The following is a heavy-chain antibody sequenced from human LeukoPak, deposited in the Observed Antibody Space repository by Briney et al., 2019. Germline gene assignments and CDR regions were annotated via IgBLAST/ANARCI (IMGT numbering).Heavy chain of an antibody. D-gene: IGHD3-10*01. Sequence: GGSLRLSCAASGFTFSSYSMNWVRQVPGKGLEWVSSISSSSSYIYYADSVKGRFTISRDNAKNSLYLQMNSLRAEDTAVYYCAKDAAVTMVRGVIKIKAPSYFDYWGQGTLVTVSS. J-gene: IGHJ4*02. CDR1: GFTFSSYS. CDR2: ISSSSSYI. V-gene: IGHV3-21*04. CDR3: AKDAAVTMVRGVIKIKAPSYFDY.